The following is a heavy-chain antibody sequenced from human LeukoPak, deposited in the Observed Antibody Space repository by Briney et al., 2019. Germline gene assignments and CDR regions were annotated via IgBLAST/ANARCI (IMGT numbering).Heavy chain of an antibody. CDR3: ARDVGDYHVGLDV. D-gene: IGHD1-26*01. CDR2: IKQDGSEK. CDR1: GFTFSTYW. Sequence: GSLRLSCAASGFTFSTYWMTWVRQAPGKGLEWVANIKQDGSEKDYVDSVKGRFTISRDNAKNSLYLQMNSLRAEDTAVYYCARDVGDYHVGLDVWGQGTTVTVSS. J-gene: IGHJ6*02. V-gene: IGHV3-7*05.